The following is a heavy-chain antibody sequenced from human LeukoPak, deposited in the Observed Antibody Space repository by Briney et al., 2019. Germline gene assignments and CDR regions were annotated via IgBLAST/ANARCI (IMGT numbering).Heavy chain of an antibody. CDR1: GGSINGYY. D-gene: IGHD6-19*01. Sequence: SETLSLTCAVSGGSINGYYWTWIRQPPGKGLEYIGYIYYSGNTNYNPSLKSRVTISVDTSKNQFSLKLSSVTAADTAVYYCARDRQWLWSWFDPWGQGTLVTVSS. J-gene: IGHJ5*02. CDR2: IYYSGNT. CDR3: ARDRQWLWSWFDP. V-gene: IGHV4-59*12.